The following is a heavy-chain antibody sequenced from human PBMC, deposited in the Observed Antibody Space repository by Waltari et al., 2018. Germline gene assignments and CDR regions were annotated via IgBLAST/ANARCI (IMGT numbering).Heavy chain of an antibody. V-gene: IGHV1-69*04. CDR1: GGTFRSYA. CDR3: ASDGCSGGSCYT. D-gene: IGHD2-15*01. CDR2: IIPILGIA. Sequence: QVQLVQSGAEVKKPGSSVKVSCKASGGTFRSYAISSVRQAPGQGLEWMGRIIPILGIANYAQKFQGRVTITADKSTSTAYMELSSLRSEDTAVYYCASDGCSGGSCYTWGQGTLVTVSS. J-gene: IGHJ4*02.